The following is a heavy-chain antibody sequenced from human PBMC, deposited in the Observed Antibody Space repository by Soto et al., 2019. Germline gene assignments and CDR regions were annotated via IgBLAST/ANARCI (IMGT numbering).Heavy chain of an antibody. CDR1: GYTFTSYA. Sequence: ASVKVSCKASGYTFTSYAMHWVRQAPGQRLEWMGRINAGIGNTKYSQKFQGRVTITTDTSASTAYMELSSLRSEDTAVYYCARPINREYGSGSYSYYSSWFDPWGQGTLVTVSS. J-gene: IGHJ5*02. V-gene: IGHV1-3*01. CDR3: ARPINREYGSGSYSYYSSWFDP. D-gene: IGHD3-10*01. CDR2: INAGIGNT.